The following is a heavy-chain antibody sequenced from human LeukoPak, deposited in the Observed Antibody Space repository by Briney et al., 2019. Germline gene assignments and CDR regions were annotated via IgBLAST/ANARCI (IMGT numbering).Heavy chain of an antibody. CDR2: IDYSRST. CDR3: ARDPIKDGYNSSFDY. J-gene: IGHJ4*02. CDR1: GYSISSVGYY. V-gene: IGHV4-31*03. D-gene: IGHD5-24*01. Sequence: SETLSLTCTVSGYSISSVGYYWSWIRQHPVKFLEWVVYIDYSRSTYYNPFLKSRLTISMDTSKNQFFLRLSSVTAEDTAVYHCARDPIKDGYNSSFDYWGQGTLVTGSS.